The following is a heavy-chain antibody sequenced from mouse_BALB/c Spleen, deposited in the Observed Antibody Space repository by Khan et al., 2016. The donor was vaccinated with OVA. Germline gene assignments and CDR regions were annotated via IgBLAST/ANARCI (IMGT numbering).Heavy chain of an antibody. CDR2: IWAGGGT. CDR1: GFSLSRYN. Sequence: QVQLKESGPGLVAPSQSLSITCTVSGFSLSRYNIHWVRQPPGKGLEWLGMIWAGGGTDYNSTLKSRLNISKDNSKSQVFLKMNSLQTDDTAMYYCARADYRYDGYYAMDFWGQGTSVTVSS. CDR3: ARADYRYDGYYAMDF. J-gene: IGHJ4*01. V-gene: IGHV2-6-4*01. D-gene: IGHD2-14*01.